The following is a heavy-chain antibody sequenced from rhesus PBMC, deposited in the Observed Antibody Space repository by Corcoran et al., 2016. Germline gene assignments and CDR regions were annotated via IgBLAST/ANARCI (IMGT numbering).Heavy chain of an antibody. CDR3: AISRGAAAGTFDY. CDR1: GYTFTDYY. CDR2: INPKTGGT. V-gene: IGHV1-138*01. J-gene: IGHJ4*01. D-gene: IGHD6-31*01. Sequence: QVQLVQSGAEVKKPGASVKVSCKASGYTFTDYYMQWVRQAPGQGLEWMGRINPKTGGTDYAKKFQDRVTTTRDTSTTTAYMELSSLRSEDTAVYYCAISRGAAAGTFDYWGQGVLVTVSS.